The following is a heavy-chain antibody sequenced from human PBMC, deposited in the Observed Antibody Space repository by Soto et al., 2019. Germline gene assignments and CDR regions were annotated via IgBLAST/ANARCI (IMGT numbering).Heavy chain of an antibody. Sequence: ASVKVSCKASGYTFTSYGISWVRQAPGQGLEWMGWISGYNGNTNYAQKLQGRVTMTTDTSTSTAYMELRSLRSDDTAVYYCARVKTTVTYNWFDSWGQGTLVTVSS. CDR3: ARVKTTVTYNWFDS. J-gene: IGHJ5*01. D-gene: IGHD4-17*01. CDR2: ISGYNGNT. V-gene: IGHV1-18*01. CDR1: GYTFTSYG.